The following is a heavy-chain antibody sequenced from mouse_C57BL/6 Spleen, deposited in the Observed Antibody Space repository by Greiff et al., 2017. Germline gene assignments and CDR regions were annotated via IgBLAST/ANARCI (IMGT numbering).Heavy chain of an antibody. CDR1: GYSFTGYY. J-gene: IGHJ3*01. CDR3: ASLTSSGYVRLAY. Sequence: VQLKQSGPELVKPGASVKISCKASGYSFTGYYMNWVKQSPEKSLEWIGEINPSTGGTTYNQKFKAKATLTVDKSSSTAYMQLKSLTSEDSAVYYCASLTSSGYVRLAYWGQGTLVTGSA. CDR2: INPSTGGT. D-gene: IGHD3-2*02. V-gene: IGHV1-42*01.